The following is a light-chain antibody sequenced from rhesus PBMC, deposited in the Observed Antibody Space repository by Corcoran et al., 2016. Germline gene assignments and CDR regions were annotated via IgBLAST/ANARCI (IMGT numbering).Light chain of an antibody. CDR2: AAS. CDR1: QDISSY. Sequence: DIQMTQSPSSLSASVGDRVTITCRASQDISSYLAWYQQKPGKAPKLLIYAASTLQSGVTSRFSGSGSGTDFTLTITSLQPEDFATYYCQQHNNYPPSFGRGTKVELK. CDR3: QQHNNYPPS. J-gene: IGKJ4*01. V-gene: IGKV1-25*01.